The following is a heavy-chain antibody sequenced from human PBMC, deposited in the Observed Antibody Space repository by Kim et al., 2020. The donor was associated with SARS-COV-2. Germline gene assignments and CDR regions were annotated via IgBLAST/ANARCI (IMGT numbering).Heavy chain of an antibody. Sequence: LQGRVTTSVDTAKNQFSLKLSSVTAADTAVYYCARDGFNLVQGVNNWFDPWGQGTLVTVSS. CDR3: ARDGFNLVQGVNNWFDP. J-gene: IGHJ5*02. V-gene: IGHV4-34*01. D-gene: IGHD3-10*01.